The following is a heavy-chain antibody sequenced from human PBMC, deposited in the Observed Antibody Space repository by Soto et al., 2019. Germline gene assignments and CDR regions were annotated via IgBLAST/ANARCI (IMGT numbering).Heavy chain of an antibody. CDR3: SHGYYQYFNS. CDR1: GVTLTDVW. J-gene: IGHJ4*02. Sequence: PGGSLRLSCAVSGVTLTDVWMNWVRQAPGKGPEWVGRIKSKTDGGTTDYAAPVKGRFTISRDDSQNMLYLQMNSLKSEDTAVYYCSHGYYQYFNSWGPGTLVT. CDR2: IKSKTDGGTT. D-gene: IGHD5-18*01. V-gene: IGHV3-15*07.